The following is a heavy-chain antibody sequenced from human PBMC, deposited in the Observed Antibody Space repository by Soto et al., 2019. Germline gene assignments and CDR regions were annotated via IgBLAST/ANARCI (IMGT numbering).Heavy chain of an antibody. J-gene: IGHJ4*02. V-gene: IGHV3-11*01. CDR1: GFNFRDYY. Sequence: QVQLVESGGGLVKPGGSLRLSCAASGFNFRDYYMSWIRQAPGTGLEWVSYITGSGGIKYYGDSVKGRFTISRDNAKNSLYLEMNSLRAEDTAVYYCATMTLYTPVTMAYWGQGTLVTVSS. D-gene: IGHD4-17*01. CDR2: ITGSGGIK. CDR3: ATMTLYTPVTMAY.